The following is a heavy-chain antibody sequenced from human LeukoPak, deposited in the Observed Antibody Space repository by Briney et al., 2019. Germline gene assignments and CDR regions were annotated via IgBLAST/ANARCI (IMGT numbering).Heavy chain of an antibody. V-gene: IGHV5-51*01. CDR3: ARVMGVHLLLLGSLPYFDY. D-gene: IGHD5-18*01. CDR2: IYPGDSDT. CDR1: EYTFTSYW. J-gene: IGHJ4*02. Sequence: GESLKISCKGSEYTFTSYWVVWVRQMPGKGLEYMGIIYPGDSDTRYSPSFQGQVTISADKSISTAYLQWSSLRASDTAMYYCARVMGVHLLLLGSLPYFDYWGQGTLVTVSS.